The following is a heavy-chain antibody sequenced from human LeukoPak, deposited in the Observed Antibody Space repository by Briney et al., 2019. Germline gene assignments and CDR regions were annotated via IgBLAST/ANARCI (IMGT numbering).Heavy chain of an antibody. CDR3: ASNYYGSGSLDY. CDR1: RRYILLDQ. D-gene: IGHD3-10*01. J-gene: IGHJ4*02. CDR2: IYYSGST. V-gene: IGHV4-59*08. Sequence: SETLPLTCTCTRRYILLDQWSGIGQPPGKGLEWIGYIYYSGSTNYNPSLKSRVTISVDTSKNQFSLKLSSVTAAVTAVYYCASNYYGSGSLDYWGQGSLVTVSS.